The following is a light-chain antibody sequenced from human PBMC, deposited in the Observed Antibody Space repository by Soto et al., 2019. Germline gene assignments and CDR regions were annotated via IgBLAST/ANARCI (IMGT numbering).Light chain of an antibody. CDR1: QSISSW. CDR2: KAS. Sequence: DIQMTQSPSTLSASVGDRVTITCRASQSISSWLAWYQQNPGKAPKLLIYKASSLESGDPSRFNGSGSVTEFTLTISSLQPDDFATYYSQQYHSYPWTFGQGTKVEIK. CDR3: QQYHSYPWT. J-gene: IGKJ1*01. V-gene: IGKV1-5*03.